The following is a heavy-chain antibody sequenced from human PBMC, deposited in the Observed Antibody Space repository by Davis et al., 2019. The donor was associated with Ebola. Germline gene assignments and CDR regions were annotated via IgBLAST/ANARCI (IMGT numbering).Heavy chain of an antibody. CDR1: GGSISSGGYF. CDR2: FYYSGST. CDR3: AMNGMDV. J-gene: IGHJ6*02. V-gene: IGHV4-39*01. Sequence: MPSETLSLTCTVSGGSISSGGYFWGRIRPPPGTGLEWIGSFYYSGSTYHNPSLKSRLTITVDTSKNQFCLKVSSVTAADTAVYYCAMNGMDVWGQGITVTVSS.